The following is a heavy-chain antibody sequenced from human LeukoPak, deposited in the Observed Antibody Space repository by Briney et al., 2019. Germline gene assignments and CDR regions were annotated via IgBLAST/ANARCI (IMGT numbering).Heavy chain of an antibody. Sequence: VAFISYDGSNKYYAASVKGRFTISRDNSKNTLYLQMNSLRAEDTAVYYCAKDRDSSGYIDYWGQGTLITVSS. J-gene: IGHJ4*02. D-gene: IGHD3-22*01. CDR3: AKDRDSSGYIDY. CDR2: ISYDGSNK. V-gene: IGHV3-30*18.